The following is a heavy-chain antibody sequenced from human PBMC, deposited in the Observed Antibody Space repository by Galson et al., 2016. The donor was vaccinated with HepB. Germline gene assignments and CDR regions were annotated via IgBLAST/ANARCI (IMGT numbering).Heavy chain of an antibody. CDR3: ATPNCDGDCYPYRFES. Sequence: SETLSLTCNVSGGSIRSSSYYWAWIRQPPGKGLEWIGIIYFSGSTFYNPSPGSRVTISMDTSKNQFSLKVTSVTASGTAVYYCATPNCDGDCYPYRFESWGQGTLVTVSS. CDR1: GGSIRSSSYY. J-gene: IGHJ4*02. V-gene: IGHV4-39*01. CDR2: IYFSGST. D-gene: IGHD2-21*02.